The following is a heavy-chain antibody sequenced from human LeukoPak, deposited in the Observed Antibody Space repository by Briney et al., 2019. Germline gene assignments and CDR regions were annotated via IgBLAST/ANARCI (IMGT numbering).Heavy chain of an antibody. V-gene: IGHV3-30*02. CDR2: IRYDGSNK. J-gene: IGHJ3*02. CDR3: AKDGRGVSGAFDI. D-gene: IGHD3-3*01. CDR1: GFTFSSYG. Sequence: PGGSLRLSCAASGFTFSSYGMHWVRQAPGKGLEWVAFIRYDGSNKYYAGSVKGRFTISRDNSKNTLYLQMNSLRAEDTAVYYCAKDGRGVSGAFDIWGQGTMVTVSS.